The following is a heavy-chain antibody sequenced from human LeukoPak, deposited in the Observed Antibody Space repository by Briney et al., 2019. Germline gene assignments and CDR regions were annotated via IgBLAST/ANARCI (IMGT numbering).Heavy chain of an antibody. V-gene: IGHV1-2*06. J-gene: IGHJ4*02. D-gene: IGHD6-13*01. CDR3: AREGQRQQLAEFDY. Sequence: VASVKVSCNVSGYTFTGYYMHWVRQAPGQGLEWMGRIIPNSGGTNFAQRFQGRVTMTRDTSINTTYMELSRLRSDDTAVYYCAREGQRQQLAEFDYWGQGTLVTVSS. CDR2: IIPNSGGT. CDR1: GYTFTGYY.